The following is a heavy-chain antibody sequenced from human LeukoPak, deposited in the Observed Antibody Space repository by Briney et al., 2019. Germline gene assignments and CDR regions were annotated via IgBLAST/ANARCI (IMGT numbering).Heavy chain of an antibody. J-gene: IGHJ5*02. CDR2: AYHDEWPGNSK. CDR1: GFIFSSYG. D-gene: IGHD7-27*01. Sequence: GGSLRLSCAASGFIFSSYGMHWVRQAPGKGLEWVAVAYHDEWPGNSKYYVDSVKGRFTVSRDNSKNTLYLQMNSLRAEDTAVYYCAKKLTGDRYTNWFDPWGQGTLVTVSS. V-gene: IGHV3-33*06. CDR3: AKKLTGDRYTNWFDP.